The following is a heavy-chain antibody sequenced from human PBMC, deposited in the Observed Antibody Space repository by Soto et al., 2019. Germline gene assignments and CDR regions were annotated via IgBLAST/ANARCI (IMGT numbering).Heavy chain of an antibody. J-gene: IGHJ6*02. V-gene: IGHV1-18*01. Sequence: ASVKVSCKASGYTFTSYGISWVRQAPGQGLEWMGWISPNNGNTNYAQKLQGRVTITTDKSTSTAYMELSSLRSEDTAVYYCARAPTTVVNYYYGMDVWGQGTTVTVSS. CDR3: ARAPTTVVNYYYGMDV. D-gene: IGHD4-17*01. CDR2: ISPNNGNT. CDR1: GYTFTSYG.